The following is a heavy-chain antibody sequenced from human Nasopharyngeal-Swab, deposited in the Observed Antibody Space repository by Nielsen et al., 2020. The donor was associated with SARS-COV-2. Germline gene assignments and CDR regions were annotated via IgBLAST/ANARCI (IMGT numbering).Heavy chain of an antibody. CDR2: IDMRGRTT. CDR1: GFTFSNYW. D-gene: IGHD6-19*01. CDR3: AKYVGSASYGLDS. J-gene: IGHJ4*02. Sequence: GGSLRLSCATSGFTFSNYWMHWVRQAPGKGLEWVARIDMRGRTTTHADSVKGRFTISRDNAKNTLSLQMNSLRAEDTAMYYCAKYVGSASYGLDSWGQGTLVTVSS. V-gene: IGHV3-74*03.